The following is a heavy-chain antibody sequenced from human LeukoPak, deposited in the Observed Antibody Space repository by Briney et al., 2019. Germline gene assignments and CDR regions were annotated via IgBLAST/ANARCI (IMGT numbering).Heavy chain of an antibody. CDR2: MNPNSGAT. Sequence: ASVKVSCKASGYTFTSYDFNWLRQATGQGPEWMGWMNPNSGATGYAQKFQGRVTMTRSASINTAYMELTNLRSEDTAVYYCARMVRGVYFDYWGQGTLVTVSS. CDR1: GYTFTSYD. CDR3: ARMVRGVYFDY. D-gene: IGHD3-10*01. V-gene: IGHV1-8*01. J-gene: IGHJ4*02.